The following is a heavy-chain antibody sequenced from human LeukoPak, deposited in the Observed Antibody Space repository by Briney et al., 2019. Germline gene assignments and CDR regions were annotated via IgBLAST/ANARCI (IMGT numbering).Heavy chain of an antibody. CDR3: AKDALLWFGADGPNYFDY. J-gene: IGHJ4*02. V-gene: IGHV3-30*18. CDR2: ISYDGSNK. D-gene: IGHD3-10*01. CDR1: GFTFSSYG. Sequence: GRSLRLSCAASGFTFSSYGMHWVRQAPGKGLEWVAVISYDGSNKYYADSVKGRFTISRDNSKNTLYLQMNSLRAEDTAVYYCAKDALLWFGADGPNYFDYWGQGTLVTVSS.